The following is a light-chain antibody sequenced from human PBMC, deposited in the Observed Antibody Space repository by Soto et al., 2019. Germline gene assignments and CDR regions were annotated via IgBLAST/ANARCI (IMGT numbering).Light chain of an antibody. V-gene: IGLV2-14*01. Sequence: QSVLTQPASVSGSPGQSITISCTGTNSDIGVYDFVSWYQQHPGRAPKLLIYDVTNRPSGISDRFSGSKSGNTASLTISGLQPEDEADYYCSSYTTSTTRVFGGGTKLTVL. CDR3: SSYTTSTTRV. CDR2: DVT. CDR1: NSDIGVYDF. J-gene: IGLJ3*02.